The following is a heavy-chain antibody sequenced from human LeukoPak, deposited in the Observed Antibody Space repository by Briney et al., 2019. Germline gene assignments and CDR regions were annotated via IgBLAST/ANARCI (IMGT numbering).Heavy chain of an antibody. CDR1: GFNVSRNY. V-gene: IGHV3-53*01. CDR3: ARVAVAQRGFDY. D-gene: IGHD6-19*01. Sequence: GGSLRLSCAVSGFNVSRNYMSWVRQAPGKGLEWVSVIHTAGSTYYADSVKGRFTISRDNSKNTLYVQMKSLRAEDTAVYHCARVAVAQRGFDYWGQGTLVTVSS. CDR2: IHTAGST. J-gene: IGHJ4*02.